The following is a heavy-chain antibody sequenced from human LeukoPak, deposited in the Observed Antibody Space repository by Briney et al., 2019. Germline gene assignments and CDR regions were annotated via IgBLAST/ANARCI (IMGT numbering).Heavy chain of an antibody. V-gene: IGHV3-48*03. Sequence: PGGSLRLSWAASGFTLSTYEMNWVRQAGGKGLDWVSYITTSGSSMSYADSVKGRFTISRANAKNSLYLQMNGLRAEDTAVYYCARRDFYDTTGYLFDCWGQGTLVTVSS. CDR2: ITTSGSSM. CDR1: GFTLSTYE. CDR3: ARRDFYDTTGYLFDC. D-gene: IGHD3-22*01. J-gene: IGHJ4*02.